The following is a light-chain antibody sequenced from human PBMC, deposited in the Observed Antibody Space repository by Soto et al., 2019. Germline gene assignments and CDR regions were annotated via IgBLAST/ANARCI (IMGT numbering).Light chain of an antibody. J-gene: IGLJ1*01. CDR3: SSYTSSSTYV. Sequence: QSALTQPPSVSGSPGQSVTISCTGTSSDVGSYNRVSWYQQRPGTAPKLMIYEVSNRPSGVPDRFSGSKSGNTASLTISGLQAEDEADYYCSSYTSSSTYVFGTATKVTVL. CDR2: EVS. V-gene: IGLV2-18*02. CDR1: SSDVGSYNR.